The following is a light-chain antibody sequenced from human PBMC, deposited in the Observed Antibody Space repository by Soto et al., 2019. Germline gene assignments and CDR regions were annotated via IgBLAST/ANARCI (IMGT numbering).Light chain of an antibody. CDR2: DVN. CDR1: SSDVGGYDF. CDR3: SSYTSSHTRV. Sequence: QSALTQPASVSGSPGQSITISCTGTSSDVGGYDFVSWYQHHPGKAPKLMIYDVNNRPSGLSNRFSGSKSGNTASLTISGLQTEVEADYYCSSYTSSHTRVFGTGTKLTVL. V-gene: IGLV2-14*01. J-gene: IGLJ1*01.